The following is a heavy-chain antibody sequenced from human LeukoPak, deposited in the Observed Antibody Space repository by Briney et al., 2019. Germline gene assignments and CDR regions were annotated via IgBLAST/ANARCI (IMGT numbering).Heavy chain of an antibody. CDR2: ISSSSSHT. CDR1: GFTFSDYY. Sequence: PGGSLRLSCAASGFTFSDYYMSRIRQAPGKGLEWVSYISSSSSHTNYADSVKGRFTISRDNAKNSLYLQMNSLRAEDTAVYYCARGIEATRRSTGTCNYFDYWGQGTLVTVSS. D-gene: IGHD5-12*01. V-gene: IGHV3-11*06. J-gene: IGHJ4*02. CDR3: ARGIEATRRSTGTCNYFDY.